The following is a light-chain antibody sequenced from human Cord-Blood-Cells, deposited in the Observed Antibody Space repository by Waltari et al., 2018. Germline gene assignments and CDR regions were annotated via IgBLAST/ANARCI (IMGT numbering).Light chain of an antibody. CDR3: QQRSNWPPT. CDR1: QSVSSY. CDR2: DAS. V-gene: IGKV3-11*01. Sequence: IVLTQSPATVSLSPGDRATLSCRASQSVSSYLAWYQQKPGQAPRLLIYDASNRATGIPARFSGSGSGTDFTLTISSLEPEDFAVYYCQQRSNWPPTFGQGTKVEIK. J-gene: IGKJ1*01.